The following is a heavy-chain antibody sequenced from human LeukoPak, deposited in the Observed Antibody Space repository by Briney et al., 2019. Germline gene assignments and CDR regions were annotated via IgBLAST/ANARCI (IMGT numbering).Heavy chain of an antibody. CDR3: ARQPGTGGINL. J-gene: IGHJ4*02. CDR2: IYTSGST. D-gene: IGHD3-16*01. CDR1: GGSICSYI. V-gene: IGHV4-4*09. Sequence: SETLSLTRGVSGGSICSYIWSWIREPPGKGLEWIGHIYTSGSTDYNPSLKSRVTISVDRSKNQFSLKLNSVTAADTAFYYCARQPGTGGINLWGQGTLVTVSS.